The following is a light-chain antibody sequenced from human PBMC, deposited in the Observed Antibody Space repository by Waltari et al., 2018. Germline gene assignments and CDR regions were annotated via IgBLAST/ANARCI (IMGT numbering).Light chain of an antibody. CDR2: GAS. J-gene: IGKJ1*01. CDR3: QQSYITPWT. V-gene: IGKV1-39*01. CDR1: QSINTN. Sequence: DIQMTQSPSSLSASVGDRITITCRASQSINTNLNWYQQKLWKAPKLLIYGASSLHSGVPSRFSGSGSGTEFTLTIDNLQPEDCATYHCQQSYITPWTFGQGTKVEIK.